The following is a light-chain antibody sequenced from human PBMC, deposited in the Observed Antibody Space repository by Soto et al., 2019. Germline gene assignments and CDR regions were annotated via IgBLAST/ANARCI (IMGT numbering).Light chain of an antibody. J-gene: IGKJ1*01. CDR1: QSVSSSY. V-gene: IGKV3-20*01. CDR3: QQYCSSPT. CDR2: GAS. Sequence: EIVLTQSPGTLSLSPGERATLSCRASQSVSSSYLAWYQQKPGQAPRLIIYGASSRATGIPDRFSGSGSGTDFTLTISRLEPEDFAVYYCQQYCSSPTFGQGTKVEIK.